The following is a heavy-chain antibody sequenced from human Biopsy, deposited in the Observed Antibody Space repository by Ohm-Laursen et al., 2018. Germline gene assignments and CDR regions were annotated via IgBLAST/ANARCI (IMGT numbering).Heavy chain of an antibody. D-gene: IGHD4-23*01. Sequence: SLRLSCAASGFSFSDYHMRWIRQAPGRGLEWVSYFSGDGTIYYGDSMKGRVTISRDNAKNSLYLQMHSLRAEDTAVYYCARDTRWSPYSMDVWGQGTTVTVSS. CDR1: GFSFSDYH. V-gene: IGHV3-11*01. J-gene: IGHJ6*02. CDR2: FSGDGTI. CDR3: ARDTRWSPYSMDV.